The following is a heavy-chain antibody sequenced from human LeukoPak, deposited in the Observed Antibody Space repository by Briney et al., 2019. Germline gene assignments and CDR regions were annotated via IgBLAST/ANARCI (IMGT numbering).Heavy chain of an antibody. CDR2: ISGSGGST. D-gene: IGHD2-2*02. CDR3: AKDRRGDIVVVPAAIDY. J-gene: IGHJ4*02. CDR1: GFTFSDYY. Sequence: GGSLRLSCAASGFTFSDYYMSWIRQAPGKGLEWVSAISGSGGSTYYADSVKGRFTVSRDNSKNTLYLQMNSLRAEDTAVYYCAKDRRGDIVVVPAAIDYWGQGTLVTVSS. V-gene: IGHV3-23*01.